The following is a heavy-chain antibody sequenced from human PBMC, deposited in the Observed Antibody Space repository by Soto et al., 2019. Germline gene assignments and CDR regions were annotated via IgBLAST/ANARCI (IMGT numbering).Heavy chain of an antibody. V-gene: IGHV2-5*02. J-gene: IGHJ5*01. CDR2: IYWDNDR. Sequence: QITLKESGPTLVEPTQTLTLTCSFSGFSLMNSGVGVGWLRQVPGKTLECLGIIYWDNDRRYNPSLKTRLTITKDTSKNQVVLTMTYMEPVDTGTYYCAHRVSYSDSWDVGWFDSWGQGTPVTVS. D-gene: IGHD2-15*01. CDR1: GFSLMNSGVG. CDR3: AHRVSYSDSWDVGWFDS.